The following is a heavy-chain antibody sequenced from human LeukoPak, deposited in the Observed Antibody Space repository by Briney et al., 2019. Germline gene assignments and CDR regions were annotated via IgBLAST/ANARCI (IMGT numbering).Heavy chain of an antibody. Sequence: ASVKVSCKASGYTFTGYYMHWVRQAPGQGLEWMGRINPNSGGTNYAQKFQGRVTMTRDTSISTAHMELSRLRSDDTAVYYCARGWGDGGSWFDPWGQGTLVTVSS. D-gene: IGHD2-15*01. J-gene: IGHJ5*02. V-gene: IGHV1-2*06. CDR2: INPNSGGT. CDR3: ARGWGDGGSWFDP. CDR1: GYTFTGYY.